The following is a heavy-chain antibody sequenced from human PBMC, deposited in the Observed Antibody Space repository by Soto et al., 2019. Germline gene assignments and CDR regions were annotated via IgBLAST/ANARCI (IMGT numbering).Heavy chain of an antibody. D-gene: IGHD5-12*01. J-gene: IGHJ4*02. CDR3: AHIPRRERGEVATTVFDY. Sequence: QITLKESGPMLVKPTQTLTLTCTFSGFSFITNKVGVGWIRQPPGKALEWLALIYWDDDKRYSPSLKSRLTITKATSRNQVVLTMTNMDPVDTATYYCAHIPRRERGEVATTVFDYWGQGTLVTVSS. V-gene: IGHV2-5*02. CDR1: GFSFITNKVG. CDR2: IYWDDDK.